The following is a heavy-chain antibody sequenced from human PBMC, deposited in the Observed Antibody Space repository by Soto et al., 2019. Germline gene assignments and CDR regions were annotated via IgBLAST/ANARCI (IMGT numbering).Heavy chain of an antibody. Sequence: ASVKVSCKASGYTFTSYDINWVRQATGQGLEWMGWMNPNSGNTGYAQKFQGRVTMTRNTSISTTYMKLSSLRSEDTAVYYCARDGPMDRAFDIWGQGTMVTVSS. D-gene: IGHD3-10*01. CDR1: GYTFTSYD. J-gene: IGHJ3*02. V-gene: IGHV1-8*01. CDR3: ARDGPMDRAFDI. CDR2: MNPNSGNT.